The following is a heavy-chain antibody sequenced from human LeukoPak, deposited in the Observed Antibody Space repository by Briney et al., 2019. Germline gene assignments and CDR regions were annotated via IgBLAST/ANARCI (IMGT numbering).Heavy chain of an antibody. J-gene: IGHJ4*02. CDR3: ARVSYYYDSTLYGY. CDR1: GYTFTGYY. V-gene: IGHV1-2*06. Sequence: GASVKVSCKASGYTFTGYYMHWVRQAPGQGLEWMGRINPNSGGTNYAQKFQGRVTMTRDTSISTAYMELSRLRSDDTAVYCCARVSYYYDSTLYGYWGQGTLVTVSS. D-gene: IGHD3-22*01. CDR2: INPNSGGT.